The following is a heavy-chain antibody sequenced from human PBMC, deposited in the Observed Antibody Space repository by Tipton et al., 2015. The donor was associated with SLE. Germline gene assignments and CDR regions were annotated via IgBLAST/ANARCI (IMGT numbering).Heavy chain of an antibody. CDR1: GFIFSSYE. Sequence: SLRLSCAASGFIFSSYEMNWVRQAPGKGLEWVSYISSSGSTIYYADSVKGRFTISRDNAKNSLYLQMNSLRPEDTAVYYCASRTAVAGTFSYWGQGTLVTVSS. CDR3: ASRTAVAGTFSY. J-gene: IGHJ4*02. D-gene: IGHD6-19*01. CDR2: ISSSGSTI. V-gene: IGHV3-48*03.